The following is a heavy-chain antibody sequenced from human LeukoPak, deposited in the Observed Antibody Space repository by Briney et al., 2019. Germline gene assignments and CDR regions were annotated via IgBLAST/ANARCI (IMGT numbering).Heavy chain of an antibody. J-gene: IGHJ4*02. Sequence: GSSVKVSCKASGGTFSSYAISWVRQAPGQGLEWMGGIIPIFGTANYAQKFQGRVTITADESTSTAYMELSSLRSEDTAVYYCASLGPRGEWLSPWLDWGQGTLVTVSS. CDR3: ASLGPRGEWLSPWLD. D-gene: IGHD3-3*01. V-gene: IGHV1-69*01. CDR2: IIPIFGTA. CDR1: GGTFSSYA.